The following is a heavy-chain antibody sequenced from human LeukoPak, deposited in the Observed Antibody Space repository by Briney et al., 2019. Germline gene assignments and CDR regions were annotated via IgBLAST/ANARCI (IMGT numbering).Heavy chain of an antibody. J-gene: IGHJ6*02. CDR2: VASDGSNK. CDR3: AKDPTMDV. CDR1: GFAFSSYA. Sequence: GRSLRLSCAASGFAFSSYAMHWVRQAPGKGLEWVAVVASDGSNKYFTDSVKGRFTISRDNSKNTLYLQMNSLRTEDTAVYYCAKDPTMDVWGQGTTVTVSS. V-gene: IGHV3-30*18.